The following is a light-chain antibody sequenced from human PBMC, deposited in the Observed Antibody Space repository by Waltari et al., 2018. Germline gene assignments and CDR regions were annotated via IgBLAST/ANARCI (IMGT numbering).Light chain of an antibody. J-gene: IGLJ1*01. CDR2: EDN. V-gene: IGLV2-23*01. Sequence: QSALTQPASVSGSPGQSIPISCAGTRSGVGGYNLVSRYQQPPGRAPKLIIYEDNKRPSGVSSRFSGSKSGNTASLTISGLQTEDEAEYYCFSYAGSNIYVFASGTKVTVL. CDR3: FSYAGSNIYV. CDR1: RSGVGGYNL.